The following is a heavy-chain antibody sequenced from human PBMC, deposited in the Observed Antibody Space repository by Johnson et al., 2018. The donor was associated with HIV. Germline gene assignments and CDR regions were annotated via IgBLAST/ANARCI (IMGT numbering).Heavy chain of an antibody. CDR2: VTGSGART. Sequence: QLVESGGGVVRPGRSLRLSCAACEFTFSRFAMHWVRQAPGKGLEWVSSVTGSGARTYSHYADSVKGRFTISRDNSKNTLYLQMDSLRAEDTAVYYCARVMQADAFDIWGQGTMVTVSS. V-gene: IGHV3-23*04. D-gene: IGHD2-8*01. CDR1: EFTFSRFA. J-gene: IGHJ3*02. CDR3: ARVMQADAFDI.